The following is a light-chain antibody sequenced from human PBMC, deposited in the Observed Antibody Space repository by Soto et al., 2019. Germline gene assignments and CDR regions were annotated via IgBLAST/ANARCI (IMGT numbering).Light chain of an antibody. V-gene: IGLV1-44*01. CDR3: AAWDDSLNGWV. Sequence: QAVVTQPPSASGTPGQRVTISCSGSSSNIGSNTVNWYQQLPGTAPKLLIYSNNQRPSGVPDRFSGSKSGTSASLAISGRQSEDEADYYWAAWDDSLNGWVFGGGTKLTVL. CDR1: SSNIGSNT. J-gene: IGLJ3*02. CDR2: SNN.